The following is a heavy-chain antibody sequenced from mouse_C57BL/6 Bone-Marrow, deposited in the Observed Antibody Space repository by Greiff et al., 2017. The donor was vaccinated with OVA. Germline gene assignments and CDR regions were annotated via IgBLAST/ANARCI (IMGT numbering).Heavy chain of an antibody. D-gene: IGHD1-2*01. CDR2: INPSTGGT. J-gene: IGHJ2*01. V-gene: IGHV1-42*01. CDR1: GYSFTGYY. Sequence: EVQLQQSGPELVKPGASVKISCKASGYSFTGYYMNWVKQSPEKSLEWIGEINPSTGGTTYNQKFKAKATLTVDKSSSTAYMQLKSLTSDDSAVYYCARDYYGPFDYWGQGTTLTVSS. CDR3: ARDYYGPFDY.